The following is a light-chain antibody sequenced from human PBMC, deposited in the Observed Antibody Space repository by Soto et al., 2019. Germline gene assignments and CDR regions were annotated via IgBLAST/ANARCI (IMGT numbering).Light chain of an antibody. CDR2: AAS. CDR1: LGFRND. V-gene: IGKV1-6*02. CDR3: LQDDNYPHT. Sequence: AIQLTQSPSALSASVGDTVTITCRASLGFRNDLGCYQQKPGEAPRLLVYAASTLQSGVPSRFSGSRSGREFPLTISSLEVEDFGTYYFLQDDNYPHTLGGG. J-gene: IGKJ4*01.